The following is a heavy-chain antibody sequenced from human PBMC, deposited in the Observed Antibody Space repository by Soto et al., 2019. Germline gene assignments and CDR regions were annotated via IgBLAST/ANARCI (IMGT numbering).Heavy chain of an antibody. Sequence: LEMQSLSSAVYGGTCGGFYWSWISKHPGKGLEWIGEINHSGSTNYNPSLKSRVTISVDTSKNQFSLKLSSVTAADTAVYYCARKVVITTGWFDPWGQGTLVTVSS. CDR2: INHSGST. D-gene: IGHD3-22*01. J-gene: IGHJ5*02. CDR1: GGTCGGFY. CDR3: ARKVVITTGWFDP. V-gene: IGHV4-34*01.